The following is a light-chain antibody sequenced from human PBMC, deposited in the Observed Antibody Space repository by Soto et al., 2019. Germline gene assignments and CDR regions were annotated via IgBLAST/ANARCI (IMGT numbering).Light chain of an antibody. CDR1: SSNIGAGYH. CDR3: QSYGSNMSGSQV. CDR2: DNN. V-gene: IGLV1-40*01. J-gene: IGLJ1*01. Sequence: QSVLTQPPSVSGAPGQRVTISCTGRSSNIGAGYHVHWYQQLPGTAPKLLISDNNNRPSGVPDRFSGSKSGTSASLAITGLQAEDEADYYCQSYGSNMSGSQVFGTGTKVTVL.